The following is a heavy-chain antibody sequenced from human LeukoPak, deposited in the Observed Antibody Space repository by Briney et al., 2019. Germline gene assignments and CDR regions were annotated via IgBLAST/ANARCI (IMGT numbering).Heavy chain of an antibody. V-gene: IGHV4-59*01. D-gene: IGHD4-17*01. Sequence: SETLSLTCTVSGGSISSYYWSWIRQPPGKGLEWIGYIYCSGSTNYNPSLKSRVTISVDTSKNQFSLKLSSVTAADTAVYYCARSYGDYITGAYAFDVWGQGTMVTVSS. CDR2: IYCSGST. CDR1: GGSISSYY. J-gene: IGHJ3*01. CDR3: ARSYGDYITGAYAFDV.